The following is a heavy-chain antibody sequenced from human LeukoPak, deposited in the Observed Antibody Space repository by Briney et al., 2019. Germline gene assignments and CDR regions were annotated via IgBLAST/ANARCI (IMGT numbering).Heavy chain of an antibody. D-gene: IGHD2-2*01. J-gene: IGHJ4*02. V-gene: IGHV4-39*01. Sequence: SGTLSLACTVSVRSISSCSYCWGWIRQPPGKGLEWIMSIYYSGSTYYNPSLKSRVTISVDTAKNQFYLKLSSVTAADTAFYYCARQPDIVVVQEFDYWGQGTLVTVSS. CDR2: IYYSGST. CDR1: VRSISSCSYC. CDR3: ARQPDIVVVQEFDY.